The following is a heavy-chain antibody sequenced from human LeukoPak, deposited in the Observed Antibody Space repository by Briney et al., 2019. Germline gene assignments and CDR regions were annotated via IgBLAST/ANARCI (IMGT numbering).Heavy chain of an antibody. Sequence: GGSLRLSCAASGFIFSSYAMSWVRQAPGKGLEWVSTISGSGGSTYYADSVKGRFTISRDNSKNTLYLQMTSLRAEDTAVYYCNRGATGEGGFDYWGQGTLVTVSS. CDR2: ISGSGGST. CDR1: GFIFSSYA. CDR3: NRGATGEGGFDY. J-gene: IGHJ4*02. V-gene: IGHV3-23*01. D-gene: IGHD1-26*01.